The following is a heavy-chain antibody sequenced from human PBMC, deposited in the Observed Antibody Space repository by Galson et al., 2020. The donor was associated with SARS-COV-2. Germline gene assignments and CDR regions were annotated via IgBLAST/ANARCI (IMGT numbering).Heavy chain of an antibody. D-gene: IGHD2-8*02. Sequence: GGSLRLSCTASGFAFSDYHFTWVRQAPGKGLEWVSDITGSGSAIYNPDSVKGRFTIARDNAKNSLYLQMNSRTGEDTAVYYWARSVGQGSGGYSGLDVWGQGTTFTVS. J-gene: IGHJ6*02. CDR2: ITGSGSAI. V-gene: IGHV3-11*01. CDR1: GFAFSDYH. CDR3: ARSVGQGSGGYSGLDV.